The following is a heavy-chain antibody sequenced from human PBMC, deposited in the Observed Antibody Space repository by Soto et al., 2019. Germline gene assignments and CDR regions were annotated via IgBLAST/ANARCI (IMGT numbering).Heavy chain of an antibody. CDR3: ARETYYYDSSGYDGPGYYGMDV. J-gene: IGHJ6*02. Sequence: ASVKVSCKASGYTFTSYAMHWVRQAPGQRLEWMGRINAGNGNTKYSQKFQGRVTITTDKSTSTAYMELSSLRSEDTAVYYCARETYYYDSSGYDGPGYYGMDVWGQGTTVTVSS. CDR1: GYTFTSYA. D-gene: IGHD3-22*01. CDR2: INAGNGNT. V-gene: IGHV1-3*01.